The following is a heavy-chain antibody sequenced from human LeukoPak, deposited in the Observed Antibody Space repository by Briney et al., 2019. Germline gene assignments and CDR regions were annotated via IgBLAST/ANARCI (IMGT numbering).Heavy chain of an antibody. CDR2: IYYSGNT. J-gene: IGHJ4*02. D-gene: IGHD4-17*01. CDR1: GGXISSSSFY. V-gene: IGHV4-39*01. CDR3: ARHTGRLFDY. Sequence: SETLSLTCTVSGGXISSSSFYWGWIRQPPGKRLEWIGRIYYSGNTYYNPSLKSRVSISVDTSKNQFSLKLSSVTAADTAVYYCARHTGRLFDYWGQGTLVTVSS.